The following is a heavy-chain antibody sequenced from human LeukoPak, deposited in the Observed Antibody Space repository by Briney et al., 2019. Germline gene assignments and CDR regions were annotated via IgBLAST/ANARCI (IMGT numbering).Heavy chain of an antibody. D-gene: IGHD2-15*01. CDR3: ARDYNSSGSGASCLCFDY. J-gene: IGHJ4*02. CDR2: ISAFNGDI. V-gene: IGHV1-18*01. Sequence: ASVKVSCKNSGYTYVNSVVSWVRQAPGQGLEWMGWISAFNGDINTAHNLRGRLTNTIDTSTSTAYMELRSLRSDDTALYFWARDYNSSGSGASCLCFDYWGQGTLVTVSP. CDR1: GYTYVNSV.